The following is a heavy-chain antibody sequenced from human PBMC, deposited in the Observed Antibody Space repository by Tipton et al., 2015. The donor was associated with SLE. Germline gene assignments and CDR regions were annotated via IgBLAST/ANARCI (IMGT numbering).Heavy chain of an antibody. CDR2: IYYSGST. CDR1: GGSISSSSYY. D-gene: IGHD6-13*01. V-gene: IGHV4-39*07. CDR3: ARVGDEAAAALGY. J-gene: IGHJ4*02. Sequence: TLSLTCTVSGGSISSSSYYWGWIRQPPGKGLEWIGSIYYSGSTYYNPSLKSRVTISVDMSKNQFSLKLSSVTAADAAVYYCARVGDEAAAALGYWGQGTLVTVPS.